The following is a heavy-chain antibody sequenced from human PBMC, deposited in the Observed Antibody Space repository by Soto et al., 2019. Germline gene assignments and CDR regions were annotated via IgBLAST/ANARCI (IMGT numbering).Heavy chain of an antibody. Sequence: QLQVSGPEVVKPSETLSLTCTVSGGSMSSHYWAWMRQSPGQGLEWFGYIYYSGSTKSNPSLNGRLTMSVDTSKNQFSLNLRSVTVADTAVYYCATQRLGEFGSHFDHWGQGTLVSVSS. J-gene: IGHJ4*02. D-gene: IGHD3-10*01. CDR1: GGSMSSHY. CDR3: ATQRLGEFGSHFDH. V-gene: IGHV4-59*11. CDR2: IYYSGST.